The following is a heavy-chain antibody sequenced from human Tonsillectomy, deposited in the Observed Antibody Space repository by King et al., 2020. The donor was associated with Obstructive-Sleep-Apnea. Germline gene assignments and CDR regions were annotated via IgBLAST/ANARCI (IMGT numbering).Heavy chain of an antibody. D-gene: IGHD3-10*01. CDR3: VKDRNPYSSGNYGMDV. Sequence: DVQLVESGGGLVQPDRSLRLSCAASGFIFDDYAMHWVRQAPGKGLEWVSGLSWNNGGVGYADSVKGRFTISRDNAKNSLSLQMNSLRAEDTALYYCVKDRNPYSSGNYGMDVWGQGITVTVSS. V-gene: IGHV3-9*01. J-gene: IGHJ6*02. CDR1: GFIFDDYA. CDR2: LSWNNGGV.